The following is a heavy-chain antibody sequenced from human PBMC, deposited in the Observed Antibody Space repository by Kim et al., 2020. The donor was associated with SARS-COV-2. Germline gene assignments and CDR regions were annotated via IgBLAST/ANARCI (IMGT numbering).Heavy chain of an antibody. CDR3: AREGGYYDSSGYYFDY. J-gene: IGHJ4*02. Sequence: GGSLRLSCAASGFTVSSNYMSWVRQAPGKGLEWVSVIYSGGSTYYADSVKGRFTISRHNSKNTLYLQMNSLRAEDTAVYYCAREGGYYDSSGYYFDYWGQGTLVTVSS. D-gene: IGHD3-22*01. CDR2: IYSGGST. CDR1: GFTVSSNY. V-gene: IGHV3-53*04.